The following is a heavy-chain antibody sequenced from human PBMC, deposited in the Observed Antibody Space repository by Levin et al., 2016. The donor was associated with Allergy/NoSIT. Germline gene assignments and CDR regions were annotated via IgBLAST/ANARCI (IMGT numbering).Heavy chain of an antibody. D-gene: IGHD2-15*01. CDR3: ARDSVVVAGNFDY. J-gene: IGHJ4*02. V-gene: IGHV3-7*03. CDR2: IKEDGSEK. Sequence: VRQAPGKGLEWVASIKEDGSEKYYVDSVKGRFTISKDNAKNSLYLQMNSLRAEDTAVYYCARDSVVVAGNFDYWGQGTLVTVSS.